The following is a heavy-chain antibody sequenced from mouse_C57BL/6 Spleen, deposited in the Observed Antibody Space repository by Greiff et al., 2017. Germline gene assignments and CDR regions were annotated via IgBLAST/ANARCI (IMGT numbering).Heavy chain of an antibody. CDR3: ARYYYGSSYEYFDV. D-gene: IGHD1-1*01. Sequence: VQLQQPGAELVKPGASVKLSCKASGYTFTSYWMHWVKQRPGRGLEWIGRIDPNSGGTKYNEKFKSKATLTVDKPSSTAYMQLRSLTSEDSAVYYCARYYYGSSYEYFDVWGTGTTVTVSS. CDR1: GYTFTSYW. CDR2: IDPNSGGT. V-gene: IGHV1-72*01. J-gene: IGHJ1*03.